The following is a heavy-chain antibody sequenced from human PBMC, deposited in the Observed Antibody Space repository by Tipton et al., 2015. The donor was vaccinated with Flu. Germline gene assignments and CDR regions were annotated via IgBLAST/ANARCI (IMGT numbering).Heavy chain of an antibody. J-gene: IGHJ4*02. Sequence: SLRLSCAASGFTFSDYALTWVRQAPGKGLEWVSSLTHDGLGTYYADSVRGRFTISRDNSKNTLYLQMNSLRAEDTAVYYCARGREVVGLAGSLDYWGQGTLVTVSS. D-gene: IGHD1-14*01. CDR2: LTHDGLGT. CDR1: GFTFSDYA. V-gene: IGHV3-23*01. CDR3: ARGREVVGLAGSLDY.